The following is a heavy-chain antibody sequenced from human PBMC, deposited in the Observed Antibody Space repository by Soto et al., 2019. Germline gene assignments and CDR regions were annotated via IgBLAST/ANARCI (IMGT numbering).Heavy chain of an antibody. V-gene: IGHV3-23*01. D-gene: IGHD3-9*01. CDR1: GFTFTSYG. CDR3: ARDVGLDSDDFFAY. Sequence: GGSLRLSCTASGFTFTSYGMGWVRQAPGKGLQWVSTIRGDGGQTHYTDSVKGRFSISRDNSKNTVYLQMDSLRAEDTAMYFCARDVGLDSDDFFAYWGQGTLVTVSS. CDR2: IRGDGGQT. J-gene: IGHJ4*02.